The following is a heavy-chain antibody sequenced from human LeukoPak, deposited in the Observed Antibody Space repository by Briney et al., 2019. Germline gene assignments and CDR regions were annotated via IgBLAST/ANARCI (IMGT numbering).Heavy chain of an antibody. Sequence: RPGGSLRLSCAASGFSFSTYGMHWVRQAPGKGLEWVALIWNAGTNTYYADSVKGRFTISGDNSKNTLYLQMNSLRAEDTAVYYCAGDTPPGGDYYFDYWGQGTLVIVSS. J-gene: IGHJ4*02. CDR3: AGDTPPGGDYYFDY. V-gene: IGHV3-33*01. D-gene: IGHD3-16*01. CDR2: IWNAGTNT. CDR1: GFSFSTYG.